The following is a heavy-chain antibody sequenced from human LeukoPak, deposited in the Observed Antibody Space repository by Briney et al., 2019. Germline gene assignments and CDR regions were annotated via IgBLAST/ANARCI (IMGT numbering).Heavy chain of an antibody. CDR2: IYTTGST. V-gene: IGHV4-61*02. CDR3: ARAYSSSWYFNWFDP. CDR1: GGSISSGSYY. Sequence: SQTLSLTCTVSGGSISSGSYYWSWIRQPAGKGLEWIGRIYTTGSTNHNPSLESRVTISMDTSKNQFSLKLSSVSAADTAVYYCARAYSSSWYFNWFDPWGQGTLVTVSS. D-gene: IGHD6-13*01. J-gene: IGHJ5*02.